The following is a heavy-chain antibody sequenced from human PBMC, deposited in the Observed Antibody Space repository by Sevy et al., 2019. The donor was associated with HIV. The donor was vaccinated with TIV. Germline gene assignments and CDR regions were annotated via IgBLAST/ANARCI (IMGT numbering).Heavy chain of an antibody. CDR1: GFTFSSYS. CDR3: AREAVVVAALDY. Sequence: GGSLRLSCAASGFTFSSYSMNWVRQAPGKGLECVSSISSSSSYIYYADSVKGRFTISRDNAKNSLYLQMNSLRAEDTAVYYCAREAVVVAALDYWGQGTLVTVSS. D-gene: IGHD2-15*01. CDR2: ISSSSSYI. V-gene: IGHV3-21*04. J-gene: IGHJ4*02.